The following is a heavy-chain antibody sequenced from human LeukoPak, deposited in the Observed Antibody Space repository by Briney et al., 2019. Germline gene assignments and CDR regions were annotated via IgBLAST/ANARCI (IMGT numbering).Heavy chain of an antibody. CDR2: ITDSGSI. J-gene: IGHJ6*02. Sequence: PSETLSLTCAVYGGSSSGYYWSWTRQPPGKGLEWIGEITDSGSINYNSSLESRVTMSVDTSKNQVSLKLTSVTAADAAVYYCATQVLGYYYGLDVWGQGTTVTVSS. CDR3: ATQVLGYYYGLDV. D-gene: IGHD2/OR15-2a*01. V-gene: IGHV4-34*01. CDR1: GGSSSGYY.